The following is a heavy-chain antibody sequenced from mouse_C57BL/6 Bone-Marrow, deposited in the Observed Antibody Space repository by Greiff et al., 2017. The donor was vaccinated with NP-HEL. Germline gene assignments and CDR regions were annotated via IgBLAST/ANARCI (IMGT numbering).Heavy chain of an antibody. CDR1: GFSLTSYG. Sequence: VMLVESGPGLVQPSQSLSITCTVSGFSLTSYGVHWVRQSPGKGLEWLGVIWSGGSTDYNAAFISRLSISKDNSESQVFFKMNSLQADDTAIYYCASNWPYAMDYWGQGTSVTVSS. CDR2: IWSGGST. J-gene: IGHJ4*01. CDR3: ASNWPYAMDY. V-gene: IGHV2-2*01.